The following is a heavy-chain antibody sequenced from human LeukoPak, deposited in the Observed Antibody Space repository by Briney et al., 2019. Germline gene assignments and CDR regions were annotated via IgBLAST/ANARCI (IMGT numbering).Heavy chain of an antibody. CDR2: ISDSGGNT. V-gene: IGHV3-23*01. J-gene: IGHJ4*02. CDR3: AKRGVVIRVILVGFHKEAYYFDS. Sequence: GGSLRLSCAVSGITLSNYGMSWVRQAPGKGLEWVAGISDSGGNTNYADSVKGRFTISRDNPKNTLYLQMNSLRAEDTAVYFCAKRGVVIRVILVGFHKEAYYFDSWGQGALVTVSS. D-gene: IGHD3-22*01. CDR1: GITLSNYG.